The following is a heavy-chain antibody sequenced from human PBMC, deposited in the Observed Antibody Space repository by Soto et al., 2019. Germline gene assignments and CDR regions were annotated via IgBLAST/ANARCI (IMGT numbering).Heavy chain of an antibody. CDR3: ARGSMAYCGGDCYFGY. Sequence: SVKVSCKASGGTFSSYSISWVRQAPGQGLEWMGGIIPIFGTANYAQKFQGRVTITADESTSTAYMELSSLRSEDTAVYYCARGSMAYCGGDCYFGYWGQGTLVTVSS. CDR2: IIPIFGTA. CDR1: GGTFSSYS. D-gene: IGHD2-21*02. J-gene: IGHJ4*02. V-gene: IGHV1-69*13.